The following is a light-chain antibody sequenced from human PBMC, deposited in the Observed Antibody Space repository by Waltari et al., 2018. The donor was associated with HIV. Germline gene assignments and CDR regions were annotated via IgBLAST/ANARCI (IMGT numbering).Light chain of an antibody. CDR3: GRWDSSLSAV. V-gene: IGLV1-51*01. CDR2: DNN. CDR1: SSNIGNNY. Sequence: QSVLTQPPSVSAAPGQRVTISCSGSSSNIGNNYVSWYQHLPGAAPKLLIYDNNNKPAWIPDRFSASKSGPSATLVITGLQTGDEADDYCGRWDSSLSAVFGGGTKLTVL. J-gene: IGLJ3*02.